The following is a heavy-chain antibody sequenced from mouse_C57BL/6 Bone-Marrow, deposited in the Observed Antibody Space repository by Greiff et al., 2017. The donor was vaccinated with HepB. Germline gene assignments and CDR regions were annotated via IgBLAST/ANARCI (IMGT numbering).Heavy chain of an antibody. V-gene: IGHV5-15*01. CDR1: GFTFSDYG. J-gene: IGHJ1*03. CDR2: ISNLAYSI. Sequence: EVMLVESGGGLVQPGGSLKLSCAASGFTFSDYGMAWVRQAPRKGPEWVAFISNLAYSIYYADTVTGRFTISRENAKNTLYLEMSSLRSEDTAMYYYAKKGYGSSYGWYFDVWGTGTTVTVSS. CDR3: AKKGYGSSYGWYFDV. D-gene: IGHD1-1*01.